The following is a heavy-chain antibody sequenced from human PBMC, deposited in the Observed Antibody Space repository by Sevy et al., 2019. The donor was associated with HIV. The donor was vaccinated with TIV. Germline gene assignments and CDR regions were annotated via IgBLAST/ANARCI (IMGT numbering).Heavy chain of an antibody. CDR3: ARYLPRIAVAGTGYYYYMDV. Sequence: ASVKVSCKASGYTFTSYGISWVRQAPGQGLEWMGWISAYNGNTNYAQKLQGRVTMTTDTSTSTAYMELRSLRSEDTAVYYCARYLPRIAVAGTGYYYYMDVWGKGTTVTVSS. D-gene: IGHD6-19*01. J-gene: IGHJ6*03. CDR1: GYTFTSYG. V-gene: IGHV1-18*04. CDR2: ISAYNGNT.